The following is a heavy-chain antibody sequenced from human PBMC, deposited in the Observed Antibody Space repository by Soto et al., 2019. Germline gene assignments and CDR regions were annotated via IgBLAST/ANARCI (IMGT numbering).Heavy chain of an antibody. V-gene: IGHV3-74*01. CDR3: ARGGLEPFEN. J-gene: IGHJ4*02. D-gene: IGHD1-1*01. Sequence: SLILXCSSSGVTFLNYGMHWVRQAPGKGLVWVSRISDYGRINYADSVKDRFIISRDDARSELYLQLNDLRVEDTATYYCARGGLEPFENWGQGALVTVYS. CDR2: ISDYGRI. CDR1: GVTFLNYG.